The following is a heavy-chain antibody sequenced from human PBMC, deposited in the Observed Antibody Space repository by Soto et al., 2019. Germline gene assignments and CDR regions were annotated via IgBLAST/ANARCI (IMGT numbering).Heavy chain of an antibody. CDR2: ISAYNGNT. V-gene: IGHV1-18*01. D-gene: IGHD2-15*01. J-gene: IGHJ6*02. Sequence: QVQLVQSGAEVKKPGASVKVSCKASGYTFTIYGISWVRQAPGQGLEWMGWISAYNGNTNYAQKLQGRVTMTTDTSTSTAYMEPRSLRSDDTAVYYCARELLQTNYYYYGMDVWGQGTTVTVSS. CDR3: ARELLQTNYYYYGMDV. CDR1: GYTFTIYG.